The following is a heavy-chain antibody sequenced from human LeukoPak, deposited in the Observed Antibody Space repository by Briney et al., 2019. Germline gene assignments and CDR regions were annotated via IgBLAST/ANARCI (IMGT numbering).Heavy chain of an antibody. CDR2: IYYSGST. V-gene: IGHV4-59*08. CDR3: ARHRSSGWYSRRNYYYYMDV. D-gene: IGHD6-19*01. J-gene: IGHJ6*03. CDR1: GGSISSYY. Sequence: PSETLSLTCTASGGSISSYYWSWIRQPPGKGLEWIGYIYYSGSTNYNPSLKSRVTISVDTSKNQFSLKLSSVTAADTAVYYCARHRSSGWYSRRNYYYYMDVWGKGTTVTVSS.